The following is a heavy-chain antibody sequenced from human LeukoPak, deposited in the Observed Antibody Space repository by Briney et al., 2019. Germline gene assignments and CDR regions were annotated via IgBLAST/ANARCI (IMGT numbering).Heavy chain of an antibody. CDR1: GGTFSSYA. V-gene: IGHV1-69*05. CDR3: ARDAYYGSGSYESFFFDY. D-gene: IGHD3-10*01. CDR2: IIPIFGTA. J-gene: IGHJ4*02. Sequence: SVKVSCKACGGTFSSYAISWVRQAPGQGGEWMGGIIPIFGTANYAQKFQGRVTITTDESTSTAYMELSSLRSEDTAVYYCARDAYYGSGSYESFFFDYWGQGTLVTVSS.